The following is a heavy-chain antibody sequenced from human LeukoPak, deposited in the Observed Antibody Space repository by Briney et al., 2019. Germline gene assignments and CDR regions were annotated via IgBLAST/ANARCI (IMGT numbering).Heavy chain of an antibody. Sequence: PSETLSLTCTVSGGSVSSGSYYWSWIRQPPGKGLEWNGYIYYSGSTNYNPSLKSRVTISVDTSKNQFSLKLSSVTAADTAVYYCARSGGYSGYDWVFDYWGQGTLVTVSS. D-gene: IGHD5-12*01. CDR2: IYYSGST. V-gene: IGHV4-61*01. J-gene: IGHJ4*02. CDR1: GGSVSSGSYY. CDR3: ARSGGYSGYDWVFDY.